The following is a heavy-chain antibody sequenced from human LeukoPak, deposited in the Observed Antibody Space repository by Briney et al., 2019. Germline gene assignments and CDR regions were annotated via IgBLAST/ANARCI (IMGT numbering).Heavy chain of an antibody. D-gene: IGHD2-15*01. J-gene: IGHJ4*02. Sequence: ASVKVSCKASGYTFTGYYMHWVRQAPGQGLEWMGWINPNSGGTNYAQKFQGWVTMTRDTSISTAYMELSRLRSDDTAVYYCARGYCSGGSCYSGVDYWGRGTLVTVSS. CDR3: ARGYCSGGSCYSGVDY. V-gene: IGHV1-2*04. CDR1: GYTFTGYY. CDR2: INPNSGGT.